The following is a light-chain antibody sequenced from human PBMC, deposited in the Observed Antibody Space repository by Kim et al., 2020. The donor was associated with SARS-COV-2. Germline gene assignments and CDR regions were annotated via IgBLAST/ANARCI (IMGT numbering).Light chain of an antibody. CDR3: LLFYRGTWV. Sequence: QAVVTQEPSLTVSPGGTVTITCASSTGAVNNAYLPNWFQQKPGQPPRALIYDTNSRHSWTPARFSGSLLGGQAALTLSGVQPEDEAEYYCLLFYRGTWVFGGGTQLTVL. CDR1: TGAVNNAYL. V-gene: IGLV7-43*01. J-gene: IGLJ3*02. CDR2: DTN.